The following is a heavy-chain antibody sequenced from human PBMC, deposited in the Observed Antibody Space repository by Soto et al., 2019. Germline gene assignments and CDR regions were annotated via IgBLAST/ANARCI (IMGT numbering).Heavy chain of an antibody. CDR1: RFTFSTYE. CDR2: ISSGGDTV. J-gene: IGHJ4*02. Sequence: EVQLVESGGALVQPGGSLRLSCAASRFTFSTYEMHWLRQAPGKGLEWVSYISSGGDTVHYADSVKGRFTISRDNTRNSLYLQMNSLRDEDTALYYCVRYCISTLCNGVATRTFDYWGQGTLVTVSS. CDR3: VRYCISTLCNGVATRTFDY. D-gene: IGHD2-2*01. V-gene: IGHV3-48*03.